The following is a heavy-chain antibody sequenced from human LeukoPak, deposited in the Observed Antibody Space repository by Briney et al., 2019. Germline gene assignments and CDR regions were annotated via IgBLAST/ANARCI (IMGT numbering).Heavy chain of an antibody. CDR1: GGSISSGSYY. V-gene: IGHV4-61*02. CDR2: IYTSGST. J-gene: IGHJ5*02. CDR3: ARDQGYCSSTSCSRFDP. D-gene: IGHD2-2*01. Sequence: SETLSLTCTVSGGSISSGSYYWSWIRQPAGKGLEWIGRIYTSGSTNYNPSLKSRVTISVDTSKNQFPLKLSSVTAADTAVYYCARDQGYCSSTSCSRFDPWGQGTLVTVSS.